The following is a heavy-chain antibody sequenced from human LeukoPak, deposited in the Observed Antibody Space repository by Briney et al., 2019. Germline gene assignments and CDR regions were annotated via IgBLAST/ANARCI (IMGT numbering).Heavy chain of an antibody. CDR2: IKQDGSEK. V-gene: IGHV3-7*01. J-gene: IGHJ4*02. CDR3: ARDQGGIAAAITKSFDY. CDR1: GFTFSSYW. Sequence: SGGSLRLSCAASGFTFSSYWMSWVRQAPGKGLEWVANIKQDGSEKYYVDSVKGRFTISRDNAKNSLYLQMNSLRAEDTAVYYCARDQGGIAAAITKSFDYWGQGTLVTVSS. D-gene: IGHD6-13*01.